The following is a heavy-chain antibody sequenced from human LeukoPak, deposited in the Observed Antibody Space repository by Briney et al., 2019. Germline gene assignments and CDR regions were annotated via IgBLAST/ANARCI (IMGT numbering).Heavy chain of an antibody. CDR1: GFTFSSYA. CDR2: ISGSGGST. V-gene: IGHV3-23*01. Sequence: GGSLRLSCAASGFTFSSYAMSWVRQAPGKGLEWVSTISGSGGSTYYADSVKGRFTISRDNSKNTLYLQMNSLRAEDTAIYYCAKHQSDYWEFYYGGQGTLVTVSS. J-gene: IGHJ4*02. CDR3: AKHQSDYWEFYY. D-gene: IGHD5-12*01.